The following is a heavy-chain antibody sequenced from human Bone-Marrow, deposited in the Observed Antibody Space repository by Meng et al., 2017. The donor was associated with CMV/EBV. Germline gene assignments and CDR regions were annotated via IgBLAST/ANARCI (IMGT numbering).Heavy chain of an antibody. CDR1: RFTVSKHW. CDR3: ASDGRWVEPDSGRGEKDY. CDR2: IKQDGSEK. J-gene: IGHJ4*02. Sequence: GESLKISCGASRFTVSKHWMTWVRQAPGKGLEWVAEIKQDGSEKYYVDPVKGRFTISRDNAKNSLYLQMNSLRPEDTAVYYWASDGRWVEPDSGRGEKDYWGQGLLVTVSS. V-gene: IGHV3-7*01. D-gene: IGHD1-14*01.